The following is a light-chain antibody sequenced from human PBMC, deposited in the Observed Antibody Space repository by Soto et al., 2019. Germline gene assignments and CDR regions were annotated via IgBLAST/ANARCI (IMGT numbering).Light chain of an antibody. CDR2: AAS. CDR3: QKYNSAPLT. V-gene: IGKV1-39*01. J-gene: IGKJ4*01. CDR1: QSISSY. Sequence: GDRVTITCRASQSISSYLNWYQQKPGKAPKLLIYAASSLQSGVPSRFSGSGSGTDFTLTISSLQPEDVAAYYCQKYNSAPLTFGGGTKVDIK.